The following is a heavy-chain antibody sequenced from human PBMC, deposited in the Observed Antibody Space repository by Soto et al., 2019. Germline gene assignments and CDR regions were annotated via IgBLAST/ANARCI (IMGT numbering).Heavy chain of an antibody. V-gene: IGHV3-30*18. Sequence: GGSLRLSCAVSGFTFSSYAMHWVRQAPGKGLEYVAIISYDGSNTYYADSVKGRFTISRDNSKNTLYLQLNSLRAEDTAVYYCAKDGEAKQWLRYFDYWGQGTLVTVSS. J-gene: IGHJ4*02. D-gene: IGHD6-19*01. CDR1: GFTFSSYA. CDR2: ISYDGSNT. CDR3: AKDGEAKQWLRYFDY.